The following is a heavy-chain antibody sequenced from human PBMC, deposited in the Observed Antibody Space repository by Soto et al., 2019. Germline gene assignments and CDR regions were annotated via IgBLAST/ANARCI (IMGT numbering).Heavy chain of an antibody. J-gene: IGHJ4*02. CDR2: ISAFNGKT. V-gene: IGHV1-18*01. CDR1: GYSFTSTG. D-gene: IGHD3-10*01. Sequence: ASVKVSCKTSGYSFTSTGISWVRQAPGQGPEWMGWISAFNGKTKYAQKFQGRVTMTTDTSTTTAYMELRSLTSDDTAVYFCARDLDGSGSYYTDYWGQGTLVTVSS. CDR3: ARDLDGSGSYYTDY.